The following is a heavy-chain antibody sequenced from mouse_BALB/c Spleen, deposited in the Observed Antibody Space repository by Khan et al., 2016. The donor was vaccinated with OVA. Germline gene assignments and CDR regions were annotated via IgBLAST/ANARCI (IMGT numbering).Heavy chain of an antibody. CDR2: ISSDGDYT. D-gene: IGHD2-1*01. Sequence: EVKLVESGGGLVKPGGPLKLSCAASGFTFSTYAMSWVRQTPEKRLEWVATISSDGDYTYYPDNVTGRFTISRDNAKNTLYLQMSSLRSEDTAMYYCARSPYGNFAYWGQGTLVTVSA. J-gene: IGHJ3*01. V-gene: IGHV5-9-3*01. CDR1: GFTFSTYA. CDR3: ARSPYGNFAY.